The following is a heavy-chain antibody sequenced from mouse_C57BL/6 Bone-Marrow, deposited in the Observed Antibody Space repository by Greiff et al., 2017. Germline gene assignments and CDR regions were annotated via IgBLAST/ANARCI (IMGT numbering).Heavy chain of an antibody. CDR2: IYPGSGNT. V-gene: IGHV1-76*01. D-gene: IGHD1-1*01. CDR1: GYTFTDYY. Sequence: VQLQESGAELVRPGASVKLSCKASGYTFTDYYINWVQQRPGQGLEWIARIYPGSGNTYYTEKFKGKATLTAEKSSSTAYMQLSSLTSEDSAVYFCARGDYGSSYWYFDVWGTGTTVTVSS. J-gene: IGHJ1*03. CDR3: ARGDYGSSYWYFDV.